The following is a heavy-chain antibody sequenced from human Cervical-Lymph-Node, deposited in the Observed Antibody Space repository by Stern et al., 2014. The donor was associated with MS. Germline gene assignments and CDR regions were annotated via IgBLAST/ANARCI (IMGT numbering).Heavy chain of an antibody. CDR2: VIPVFGTP. D-gene: IGHD2-15*01. J-gene: IGHJ4*02. Sequence: QVQLVESGAEVKKPGSSVKVSCKASGGTFSSYSISWVRQAPGQGLEWMGGVIPVFGTPNYSQKFQGRVTITADESTSTVYMDLSSLRSEDTAVYYCARNPHMPYSLGYWGQGTLVTVSS. CDR3: ARNPHMPYSLGY. CDR1: GGTFSSYS. V-gene: IGHV1-69*01.